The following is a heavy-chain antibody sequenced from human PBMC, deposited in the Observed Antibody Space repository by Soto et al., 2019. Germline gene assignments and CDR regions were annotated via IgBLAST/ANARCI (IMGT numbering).Heavy chain of an antibody. CDR2: ISYDGSNK. CDR3: ARDGGGWYFDL. J-gene: IGHJ2*01. Sequence: QVQLVESGGGVVQPGTSLRLSCAASGFTFSSYTMHWVRQAPGKGLHWVAVISYDGSNKYYADSVKGRFTISSDNSKNTLYLQMNSLRAEDTAVYYCARDGGGWYFDLWGRGTLDSVSS. D-gene: IGHD3-16*01. CDR1: GFTFSSYT. V-gene: IGHV3-30-3*01.